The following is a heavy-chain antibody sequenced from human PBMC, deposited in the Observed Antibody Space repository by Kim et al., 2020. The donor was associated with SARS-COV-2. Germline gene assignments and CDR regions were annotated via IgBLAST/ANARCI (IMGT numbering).Heavy chain of an antibody. CDR1: GYTFTGYY. D-gene: IGHD6-19*01. Sequence: ASVKVSCKASGYTFTGYYMHWVRQAPGQGLEWMGWINPNSGGTNYAQKFQGRVTMTRDTSISTAYMELSRLRSDDTAVYYCARGIAVAGTFSQSLDYWGQGTLVTVSS. CDR2: INPNSGGT. V-gene: IGHV1-2*02. CDR3: ARGIAVAGTFSQSLDY. J-gene: IGHJ4*02.